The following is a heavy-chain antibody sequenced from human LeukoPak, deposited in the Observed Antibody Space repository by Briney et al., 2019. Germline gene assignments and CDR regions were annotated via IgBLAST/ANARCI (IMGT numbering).Heavy chain of an antibody. J-gene: IGHJ6*02. CDR3: AKASYSTGWDYGMDV. D-gene: IGHD6-19*01. CDR1: RSSFSRYA. Sequence: GGSLRLSCAASRSSFSRYAMSWVRQAPGKGLEWVSAISGSGGSTYYVDSVKGRFTISRDNSKNTLYLQMNSLRAEDTAVYYCAKASYSTGWDYGMDVWGQGTTVTVSS. V-gene: IGHV3-23*01. CDR2: ISGSGGST.